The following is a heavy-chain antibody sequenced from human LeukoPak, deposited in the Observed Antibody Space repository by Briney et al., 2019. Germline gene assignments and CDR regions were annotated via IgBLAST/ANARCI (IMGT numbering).Heavy chain of an antibody. CDR2: IIPIFGTA. J-gene: IGHJ3*02. V-gene: IGHV1-69*13. CDR1: GGTFITYA. Sequence: ASVKVSCKASGGTFITYAIGWVRQAPGQGLEWMGGIIPIFGTANYAQKFEDRVTLTADESTNTAYMELNSLRSEDTAVYYCARSFSSGYPGDAFDIWGQGTMVTVSS. CDR3: ARSFSSGYPGDAFDI. D-gene: IGHD3-22*01.